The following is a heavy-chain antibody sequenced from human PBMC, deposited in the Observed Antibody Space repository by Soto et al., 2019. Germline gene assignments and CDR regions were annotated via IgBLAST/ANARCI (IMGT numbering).Heavy chain of an antibody. V-gene: IGHV3-23*01. J-gene: IGHJ6*02. CDR2: ISGSGHAT. CDR3: AKDLTSYCSNGFCHPSDGGQYYYGMDV. CDR1: GFMFDNYA. Sequence: EVRLLESGGGSVPPGASARLSCLTSGFMFDNYAMSWVRQSPARGLEWVAAISGSGHATYYTQSVRGRFTISRDSSNNTVSLQMSSLRPEDTAVYYCAKDLTSYCSNGFCHPSDGGQYYYGMDVWGQGTTVTVSS. D-gene: IGHD2-8*01.